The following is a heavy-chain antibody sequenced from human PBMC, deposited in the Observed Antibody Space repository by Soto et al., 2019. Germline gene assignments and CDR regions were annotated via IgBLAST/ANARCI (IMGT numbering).Heavy chain of an antibody. Sequence: SETLSLTCTVSGGSISSGGYYWSWIRQHPGKGLGWIGYIYYSGSTYYNPSLKSRVTISVDTSKNQFSLKLSSVTAADTAVYYCARDHYYGSVNWFDPWGQGTLVTVSS. CDR3: ARDHYYGSVNWFDP. CDR1: GGSISSGGYY. D-gene: IGHD3-10*01. J-gene: IGHJ5*02. V-gene: IGHV4-31*03. CDR2: IYYSGST.